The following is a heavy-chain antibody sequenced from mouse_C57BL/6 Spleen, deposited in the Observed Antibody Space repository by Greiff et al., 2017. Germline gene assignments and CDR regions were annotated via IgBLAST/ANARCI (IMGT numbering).Heavy chain of an antibody. V-gene: IGHV1-55*01. CDR1: GYTFTSYW. D-gene: IGHD1-1*01. J-gene: IGHJ2*01. CDR3: ARWGFAYYGSSFDY. Sequence: QVQLQQPGAELVKPGASVKMSCKASGYTFTSYWITWVKQRPGQGLEWIGDIYPGSGSTNYNEKFKSKATLTVDTSSSTAYMQLSSLTSEDSAVYYCARWGFAYYGSSFDYWGQGTTLTVSS. CDR2: IYPGSGST.